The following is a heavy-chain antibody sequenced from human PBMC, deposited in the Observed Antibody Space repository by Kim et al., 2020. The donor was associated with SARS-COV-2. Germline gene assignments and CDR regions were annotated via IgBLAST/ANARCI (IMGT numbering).Heavy chain of an antibody. CDR3: IGVGLGYYYVMDV. Sequence: GGSLRLSCAASGFTFSGSAMHWVRQASGKGLEWVGGIRSKANSYATAYAASVKGRFTISRDDSKNTAYLQMNSLKTEDTAVYYCIGVGLGYYYVMDVWGQGTTVTVSS. CDR2: IRSKANSYAT. CDR1: GFTFSGSA. D-gene: IGHD1-26*01. J-gene: IGHJ6*02. V-gene: IGHV3-73*01.